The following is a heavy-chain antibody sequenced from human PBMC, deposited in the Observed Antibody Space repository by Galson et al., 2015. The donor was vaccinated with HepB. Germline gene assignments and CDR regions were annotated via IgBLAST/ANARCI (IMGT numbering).Heavy chain of an antibody. CDR1: GYTFTGYY. CDR3: ARAGDYNTFDM. J-gene: IGHJ3*02. CDR2: INPNSGGT. D-gene: IGHD4-17*01. V-gene: IGHV1-2*02. Sequence: SVKVSCKASGYTFTGYYMQWVRQAPGQGLEWMGWINPNSGGTNYAQKFQDRVTTTRDTSISTAYMELSRLRSDDTAVYYCARAGDYNTFDMWGQGTMVTVSS.